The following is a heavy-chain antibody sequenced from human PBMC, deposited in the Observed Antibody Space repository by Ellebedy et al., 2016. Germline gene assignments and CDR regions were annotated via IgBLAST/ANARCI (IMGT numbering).Heavy chain of an antibody. J-gene: IGHJ6*02. CDR1: GFTFSSYS. Sequence: GESLKISCAASGFTFSSYSMNWVRQAPGKGLEWVSSISSSSSYIYYADSVKGRFTISRDNAKNSLYLQMNSLRAEDTAVYYCASSTMIAVVNYYYYGMDVWGQGTTVTVSS. CDR2: ISSSSSYI. D-gene: IGHD3-22*01. CDR3: ASSTMIAVVNYYYYGMDV. V-gene: IGHV3-21*01.